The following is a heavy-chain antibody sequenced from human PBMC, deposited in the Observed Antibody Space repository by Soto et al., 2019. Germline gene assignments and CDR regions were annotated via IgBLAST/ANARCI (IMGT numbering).Heavy chain of an antibody. CDR3: ARVEAGAYYQVYYGMEV. CDR2: IIPSLNIA. D-gene: IGHD3-22*01. Sequence: QVQLVQSGAEVKKPGSSVKVSCKASGGTFSNYAVSWVRQAPGQGLECMGGIIPSLNIATYAQKFQGRVAISADESTRTVYMELSRLRSDDTAVYYCARVEAGAYYQVYYGMEVWGQGTTVIVSS. J-gene: IGHJ6*02. V-gene: IGHV1-69*04. CDR1: GGTFSNYA.